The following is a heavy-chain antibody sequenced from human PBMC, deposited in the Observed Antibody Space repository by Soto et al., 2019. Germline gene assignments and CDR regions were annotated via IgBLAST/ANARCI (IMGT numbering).Heavy chain of an antibody. Sequence: SETLSLTCAVYGGSFSGYYWSWIRQPPGKGLEWIGEINHSGSTNYNPSLKSRVTISVDTSKNQFSLKLSSVTAADTAVYYCARESHYYDSSGYYYGPRRGIYAFDIWCQGTMVTVSS. V-gene: IGHV4-34*01. CDR2: INHSGST. J-gene: IGHJ3*02. D-gene: IGHD3-22*01. CDR3: ARESHYYDSSGYYYGPRRGIYAFDI. CDR1: GGSFSGYY.